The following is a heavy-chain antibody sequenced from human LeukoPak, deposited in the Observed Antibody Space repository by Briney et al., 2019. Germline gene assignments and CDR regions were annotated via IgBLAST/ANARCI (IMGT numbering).Heavy chain of an antibody. D-gene: IGHD6-13*01. CDR2: FSATDGSA. Sequence: GGSLRLSCAASGFTVSSYVMTWVRQAPGKGLEWVSAFSATDGSAQYAESVKGRFTISRDNSKSSLYLQMNSLRDEDTAVYYCAKARIAAAGTGAFDVWGQGTMVTVSS. CDR3: AKARIAAAGTGAFDV. V-gene: IGHV3-23*01. J-gene: IGHJ3*01. CDR1: GFTVSSYV.